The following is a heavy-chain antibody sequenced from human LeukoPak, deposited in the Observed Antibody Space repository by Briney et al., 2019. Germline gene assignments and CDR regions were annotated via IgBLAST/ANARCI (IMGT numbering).Heavy chain of an antibody. J-gene: IGHJ3*02. V-gene: IGHV1-2*02. CDR1: GYTFTGYY. CDR3: AREWLGLYYLAAFDI. CDR2: INPNSGGT. Sequence: ASVKVSCKASGYTFTGYYMHWVRQAPGQGLEWMGWINPNSGGTNYAQKFQGRVTMTRDTSISTAYMELSRLRSDDTAVYYCAREWLGLYYLAAFDIWGQGTMVTVSS. D-gene: IGHD3-10*01.